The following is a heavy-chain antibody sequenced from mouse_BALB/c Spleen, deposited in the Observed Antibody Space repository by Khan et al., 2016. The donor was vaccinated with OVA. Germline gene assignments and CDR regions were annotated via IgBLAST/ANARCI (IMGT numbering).Heavy chain of an antibody. CDR2: IWGDGST. J-gene: IGHJ4*01. V-gene: IGHV2-3*01. CDR1: GFSLTSYG. CDR3: ARFEYDGNFYAMDY. D-gene: IGHD2-1*01. Sequence: VQLQESGPGLVAPSQSLSITCTVSGFSLTSYGVNWVRQPPGKGLEWLGVIWGDGSTNYHSALKSRLNISKDNSKSQVFLILISLQTYDTATYYGARFEYDGNFYAMDYWGQGTSVTVSS.